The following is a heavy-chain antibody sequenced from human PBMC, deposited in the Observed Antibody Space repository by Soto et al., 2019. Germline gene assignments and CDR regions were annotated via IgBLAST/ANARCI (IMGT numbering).Heavy chain of an antibody. CDR1: GFSLSTSGVG. J-gene: IGHJ4*02. Sequence: QITLKESGPTLVKPTQTLTLTCTFSGFSLSTSGVGVGWIRQPPGKALEWLALIYWDDDKRYSPSLKSRLTITKDTSKKQVVLTMTNMEPVDTATYYCARVSSYVDYWGQGTLVTVSS. CDR3: ARVSSYVDY. D-gene: IGHD5-18*01. CDR2: IYWDDDK. V-gene: IGHV2-5*02.